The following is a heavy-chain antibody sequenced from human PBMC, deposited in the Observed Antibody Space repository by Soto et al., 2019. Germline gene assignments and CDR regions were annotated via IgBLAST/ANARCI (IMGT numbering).Heavy chain of an antibody. V-gene: IGHV1-69*08. CDR3: ARDTHCSGGSCYSGSAFDI. CDR2: IIPILGIA. J-gene: IGHJ3*02. D-gene: IGHD2-15*01. Sequence: QVQLVQSGAEVKKPGSSVKVSCKASGGTFSSYTISWVRQAPGQGLEWMGRIIPILGIANYAQKFQGRVTMTADKATSTAYMELSSLRSEDTAVYYCARDTHCSGGSCYSGSAFDIWGQGTMVTVSS. CDR1: GGTFSSYT.